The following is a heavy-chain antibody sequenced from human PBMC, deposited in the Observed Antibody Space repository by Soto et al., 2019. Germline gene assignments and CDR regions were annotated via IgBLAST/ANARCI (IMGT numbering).Heavy chain of an antibody. CDR3: ARDLTTYYDFWSGPPDYGMDV. J-gene: IGHJ6*02. CDR2: ISAYNGNT. Sequence: SVKVSCKASGYTFTSYGISWVRQAPGQGLEWMGWISAYNGNTNYAQKLQGRVTMTTDTSTSTAYMELRSLRSDDTAVYYCARDLTTYYDFWSGPPDYGMDVWGQGTTVTVSS. D-gene: IGHD3-3*01. CDR1: GYTFTSYG. V-gene: IGHV1-18*04.